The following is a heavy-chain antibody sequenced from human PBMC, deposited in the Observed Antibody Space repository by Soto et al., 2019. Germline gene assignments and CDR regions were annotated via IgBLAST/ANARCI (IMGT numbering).Heavy chain of an antibody. CDR2: IYYSGST. Sequence: PSETLSLSCTVSGGSISSNYWSWIRQPPGKGLEWVGYIYYSGSTNYNPSLKSRVTISVDTSKQQFSLKLSSVTAADTAVYYCARFSYSSGWYYFDYWGQGTLVTVSS. CDR3: ARFSYSSGWYYFDY. CDR1: GGSISSNY. D-gene: IGHD6-13*01. J-gene: IGHJ4*02. V-gene: IGHV4-59*08.